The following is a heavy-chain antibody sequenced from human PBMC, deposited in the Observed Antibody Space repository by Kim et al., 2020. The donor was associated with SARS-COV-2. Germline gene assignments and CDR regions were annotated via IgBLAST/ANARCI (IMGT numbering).Heavy chain of an antibody. J-gene: IGHJ6*02. D-gene: IGHD3-3*01. CDR1: GGSFSGYH. Sequence: SETLSLTCAVYGGSFSGYHWGWIRQPPGKGLEWIGDVNHSGTVNLNPSLKSRLTISIDPSKNQFSLKLTSVTAADTGFYYCARGRAGVVPAPVLGLGPYYEYFIMDDWGHGSRVTVSS. V-gene: IGHV4-34*01. CDR3: ARGRAGVVPAPVLGLGPYYEYFIMDD. CDR2: VNHSGTV.